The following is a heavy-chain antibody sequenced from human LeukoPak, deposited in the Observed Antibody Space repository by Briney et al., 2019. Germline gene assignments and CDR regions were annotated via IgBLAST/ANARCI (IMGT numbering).Heavy chain of an antibody. CDR2: IIPILGIA. Sequence: SVKVSCKASGGTFSSYAISWVRQAPGQGLEWMGRIIPILGIANYAQKFQGRVTITADKSTSTAYMELSSLRSEDTAVYYCAREGYYDSSGSAFDIWGQGTMVTVSS. CDR1: GGTFSSYA. CDR3: AREGYYDSSGSAFDI. J-gene: IGHJ3*02. D-gene: IGHD3-22*01. V-gene: IGHV1-69*04.